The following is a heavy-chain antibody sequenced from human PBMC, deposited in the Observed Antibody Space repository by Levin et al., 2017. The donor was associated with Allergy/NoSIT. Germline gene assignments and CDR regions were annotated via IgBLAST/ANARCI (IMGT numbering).Heavy chain of an antibody. V-gene: IGHV3-23*01. Sequence: GGSLRLSCAASGFTFNNYAMSWVRQAPGKGLEWVSAISGSGASTYYADSVKGRFTISRDNSKNTLYLQMNSLRAEDTALYYCAKLSCSSTTCNSPPRNWFDPWGQGTLVTVSS. CDR2: ISGSGAST. CDR3: AKLSCSSTTCNSPPRNWFDP. J-gene: IGHJ5*02. D-gene: IGHD2-2*01. CDR1: GFTFNNYA.